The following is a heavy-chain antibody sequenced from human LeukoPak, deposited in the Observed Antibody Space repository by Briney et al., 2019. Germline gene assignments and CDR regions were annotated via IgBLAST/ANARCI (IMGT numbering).Heavy chain of an antibody. CDR3: ARDVGDSSGYYPY. J-gene: IGHJ4*02. Sequence: PSETLSLTCTVSGGSIRSRSFYWGWIRQPPGKGLEWIGSIYYSGSTYYNPSLKSRVTISVDTSKNQFSLKLSSVTAADTAVYYCARDVGDSSGYYPYWGQGTLVTVSS. V-gene: IGHV4-39*07. D-gene: IGHD3-22*01. CDR2: IYYSGST. CDR1: GGSIRSRSFY.